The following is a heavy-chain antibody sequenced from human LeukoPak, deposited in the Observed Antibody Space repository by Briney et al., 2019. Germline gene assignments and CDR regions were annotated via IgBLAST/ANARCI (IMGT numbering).Heavy chain of an antibody. V-gene: IGHV3-30*02. CDR3: AKDRSSGGNAFDI. J-gene: IGHJ3*02. D-gene: IGHD6-19*01. CDR1: GFTFSSFG. Sequence: GGSLRLSCAASGFTFSSFGMHWVRLAPGKGLEWVALIRFDGSNKYYADSVKGRFTISRDNSKNTLYLHMNSLRVEDTAVYHCAKDRSSGGNAFDIWGQGTMVTVSS. CDR2: IRFDGSNK.